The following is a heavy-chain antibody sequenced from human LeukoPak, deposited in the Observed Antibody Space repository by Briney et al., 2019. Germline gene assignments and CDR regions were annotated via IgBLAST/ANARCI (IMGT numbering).Heavy chain of an antibody. V-gene: IGHV4-39*01. CDR3: ARSTYNDFRGP. D-gene: IGHD3-3*01. Sequence: SETLSLTCTVPGGSIYSSTYYWGWIRQPPGKGLEWIGSIYYSGSTYYNPSLKSRVTISVDTSKNQFSLKLSSVTAADTAVYYCARSTYNDFRGPWGQGTLVTVSS. CDR1: GGSIYSSTYY. CDR2: IYYSGST. J-gene: IGHJ5*02.